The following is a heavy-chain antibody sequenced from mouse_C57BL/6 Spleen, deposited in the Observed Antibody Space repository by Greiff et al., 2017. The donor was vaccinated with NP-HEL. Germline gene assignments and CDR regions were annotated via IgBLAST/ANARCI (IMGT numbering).Heavy chain of an antibody. J-gene: IGHJ4*01. CDR2: INPNNGGT. V-gene: IGHV1-26*01. Sequence: VQLQQSGPELVKPGASVKISCKASGYTFTDYYMNWVKQSHGKSLEWIGDINPNNGGTSYNQKFKGKATLTVDKSSSTAYMELRSLTSEDSAVYYCARGGDPYYDMDYWGQGTTVTASA. CDR1: GYTFTDYY. CDR3: ARGGDPYYDMDY.